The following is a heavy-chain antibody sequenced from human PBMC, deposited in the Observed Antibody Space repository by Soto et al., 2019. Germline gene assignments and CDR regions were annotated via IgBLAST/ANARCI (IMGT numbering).Heavy chain of an antibody. D-gene: IGHD4-4*01. CDR3: TGSMTPVSEDYYYYGRDA. V-gene: IGHV1-69*01. CDR2: IIPIFGTA. J-gene: IGHJ6*02. Sequence: VQLVQSGAEVKKPGSSVKVSCKASGGTFSSYAISWVRQAPGQGLEWMGGIIPIFGTANYAQKFQGRVTITADESTSTAYMELSSLRAEDTAVYYCTGSMTPVSEDYYYYGRDAWGQGTTVTVS. CDR1: GGTFSSYA.